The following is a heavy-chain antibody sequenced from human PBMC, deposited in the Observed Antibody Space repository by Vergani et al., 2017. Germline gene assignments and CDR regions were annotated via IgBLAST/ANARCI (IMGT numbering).Heavy chain of an antibody. CDR2: IYYRGST. V-gene: IGHV4-31*01. D-gene: IGHD4-17*01. J-gene: IGHJ3*02. Sequence: QVQLQESGPGLVKPSQTLSLTCTVSGGSISSGGYYWSWIRQHPGKGLEWIGDIYYRGSTYYNPSLKRLVTISVDTSKNQFSLKLSSVTAAVTAVYYCSRGYYGDFPYAFDIWGQGTLVTVSS. CDR1: GGSISSGGYY. CDR3: SRGYYGDFPYAFDI.